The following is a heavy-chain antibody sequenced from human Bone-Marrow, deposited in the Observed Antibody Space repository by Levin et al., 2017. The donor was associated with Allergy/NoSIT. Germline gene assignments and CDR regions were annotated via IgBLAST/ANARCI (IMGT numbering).Heavy chain of an antibody. J-gene: IGHJ6*02. V-gene: IGHV3-11*01. Sequence: GESLKISCAASGFTFSDYYMSWIRQAPGKGLEWVSYISSSGSTIYYADSVKGRFTISRDNAKNSLYLQMNSLRAEDTAVYYCASQEENSSGWYGVGYYYYYGMDVWGQGTTVTVSS. D-gene: IGHD6-19*01. CDR3: ASQEENSSGWYGVGYYYYYGMDV. CDR2: ISSSGSTI. CDR1: GFTFSDYY.